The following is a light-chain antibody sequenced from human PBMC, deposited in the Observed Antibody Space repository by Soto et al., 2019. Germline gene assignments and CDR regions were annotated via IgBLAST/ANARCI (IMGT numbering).Light chain of an antibody. CDR3: CLSYSGPVV. Sequence: QDVVTQEPSLTVSPGGTVTLTCGSSTGVVTSGHYPCWFQQKPGQAPRTLIYDITKKHSWTPARFSGSVLGGRAALTLSGAQHEDEAEYYCCLSYSGPVVFGGGTKLTVL. CDR1: TGVVTSGHY. CDR2: DIT. V-gene: IGLV7-46*01. J-gene: IGLJ2*01.